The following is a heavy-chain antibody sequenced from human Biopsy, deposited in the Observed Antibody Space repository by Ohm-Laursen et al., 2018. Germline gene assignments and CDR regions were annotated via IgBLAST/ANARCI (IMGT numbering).Heavy chain of an antibody. Sequence: EASVKVSCKASGYTFTSYDITWVRQASGQGPEWIGWLNPVSGNSNFRQKFRGRVTVTSDTSISTAYMELSGLTSDDTATYYCGRAVRNQLLTDPWGQGTLVTVTS. CDR1: GYTFTSYD. J-gene: IGHJ5*02. V-gene: IGHV1-8*01. CDR3: GRAVRNQLLTDP. D-gene: IGHD1-7*01. CDR2: LNPVSGNS.